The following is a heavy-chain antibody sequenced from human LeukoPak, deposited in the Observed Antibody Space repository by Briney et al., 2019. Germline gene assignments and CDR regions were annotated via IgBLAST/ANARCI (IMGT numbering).Heavy chain of an antibody. CDR1: GFTFSSFT. CDR2: IGGRGGST. J-gene: IGHJ5*02. D-gene: IGHD3-16*01. CDR3: GKGGGA. V-gene: IGHV3-23*01. Sequence: GGSLRLSCAASGFTFSSFTMTWVRQAPGKGLEWVSAIGGRGGSTYYADSLEGRFTIARDNSKDMGYLQMNSLKVEDTAIYYCGKGGGAWGQGTKVTVSS.